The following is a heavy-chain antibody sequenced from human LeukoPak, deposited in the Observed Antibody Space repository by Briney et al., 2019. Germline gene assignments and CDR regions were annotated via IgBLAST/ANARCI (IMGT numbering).Heavy chain of an antibody. Sequence: PRGSLRLSCAASGSTFSSYWMHWVRQAPGKGLVWVSRINSDGSGTTYADSVKGRFTISRDNAKNTLYLQMNSLRAEDTAMYYCVRQYSYDSSGYYPWDYWGQGTLVTVSS. CDR3: VRQYSYDSSGYYPWDY. V-gene: IGHV3-74*01. D-gene: IGHD3-22*01. CDR1: GSTFSSYW. CDR2: INSDGSGT. J-gene: IGHJ4*02.